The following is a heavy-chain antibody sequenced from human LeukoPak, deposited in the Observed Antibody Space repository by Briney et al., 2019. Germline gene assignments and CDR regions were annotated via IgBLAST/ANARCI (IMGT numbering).Heavy chain of an antibody. V-gene: IGHV3-23*01. Sequence: GGSLRLSCAASGFTFNSYAMSWVRQAPGKGLEWVSAISGSGGSTCYADSVKGRFTISSDNSKNTLYLQMNSLRAEDTAVYYCAKGRYYDFWSGYPNWFDPWGQGTLVTVSS. D-gene: IGHD3-3*01. CDR1: GFTFNSYA. J-gene: IGHJ5*02. CDR2: ISGSGGST. CDR3: AKGRYYDFWSGYPNWFDP.